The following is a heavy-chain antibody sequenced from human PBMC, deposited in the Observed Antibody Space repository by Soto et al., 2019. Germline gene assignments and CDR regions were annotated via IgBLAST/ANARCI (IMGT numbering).Heavy chain of an antibody. CDR3: AKDIIAAADY. J-gene: IGHJ4*02. CDR1: GFTFSSYG. Sequence: ESGGGVVQPGRSLRLSCAASGFTFSSYGMHWVRQAPGKGLEWVAVISYDGSNKYYADSVKGRFTISRDNSKNTLYLQMNSLRAEDTAVYYCAKDIIAAADYWGQGTLVTVSS. CDR2: ISYDGSNK. V-gene: IGHV3-30*18. D-gene: IGHD6-13*01.